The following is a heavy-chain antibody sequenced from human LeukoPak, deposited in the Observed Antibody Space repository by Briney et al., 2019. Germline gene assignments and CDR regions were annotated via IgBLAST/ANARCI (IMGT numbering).Heavy chain of an antibody. Sequence: SETLSLTCTVSGYSISSGYYWGWIRQPPGKGLEWIGEINHSGSTTYNPSLKSRVTISVDTSKNQFSLKLSSVTAADTAVYYCARGHLWFGDPRRYYYMDVWGKGTTVTVSS. CDR1: GYSISSGYY. V-gene: IGHV4-38-2*02. CDR2: INHSGST. D-gene: IGHD3-10*01. CDR3: ARGHLWFGDPRRYYYMDV. J-gene: IGHJ6*03.